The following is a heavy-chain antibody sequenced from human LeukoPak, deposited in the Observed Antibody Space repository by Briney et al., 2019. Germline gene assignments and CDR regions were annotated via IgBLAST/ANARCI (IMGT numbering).Heavy chain of an antibody. CDR3: ARALLRYFDWLCLGY. V-gene: IGHV1-46*03. D-gene: IGHD3-9*01. J-gene: IGHJ4*02. Sequence: ASVKVSCKASGYTFTSYYMHWVRQAPGQGLEWMGLINPSGGSTSYAQKFQGRVTMTRDTSTSTVYMELSSLRSEDTAVYYCARALLRYFDWLCLGYWGQGTLVTVSS. CDR1: GYTFTSYY. CDR2: INPSGGST.